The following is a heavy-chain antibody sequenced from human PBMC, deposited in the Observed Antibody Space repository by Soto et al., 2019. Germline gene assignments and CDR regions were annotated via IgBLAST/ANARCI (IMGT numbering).Heavy chain of an antibody. V-gene: IGHV3-23*01. J-gene: IGHJ4*02. CDR2: ISGSGGST. Sequence: EVQLLESGGGLVQPGGSLRLSCAASGFTFSSYAMSWVRQAPGKGLEWVSAISGSGGSTYYADSVKGRFTISRDNSKDTLYLQMNSLRAEDTAVYYCAKDYFSSGDYYGFDYWGQGTLVTVSS. D-gene: IGHD3-22*01. CDR3: AKDYFSSGDYYGFDY. CDR1: GFTFSSYA.